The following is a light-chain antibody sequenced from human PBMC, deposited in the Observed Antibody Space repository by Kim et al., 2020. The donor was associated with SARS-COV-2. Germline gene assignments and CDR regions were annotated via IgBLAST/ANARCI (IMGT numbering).Light chain of an antibody. J-gene: IGLJ2*01. CDR2: QDT. CDR3: QTWDSITVV. Sequence: SYELTQPPSVSVSPGQTASITCSGDKLGDKYACWYQQKPGQSPVLVIYQDTKRPSGITERFSGSNSGNTATLTISGTQAMDEADYYCQTWDSITVV. V-gene: IGLV3-1*01. CDR1: KLGDKY.